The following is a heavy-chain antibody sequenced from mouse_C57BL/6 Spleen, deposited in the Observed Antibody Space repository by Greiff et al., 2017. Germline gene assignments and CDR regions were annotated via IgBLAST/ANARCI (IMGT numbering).Heavy chain of an antibody. Sequence: EVQLQQSGPELVKPGDSVKISCKASGYSFTGYFMNWVMQSHGKSLEWIGRINPYNGDTFYNQKFKGKATLTVDKSSSTAHMELRSLTSEDSAVYYCARSAYYSNFPYYFDYWGQGTTLTVSS. CDR3: ARSAYYSNFPYYFDY. D-gene: IGHD2-5*01. V-gene: IGHV1-20*01. CDR2: INPYNGDT. CDR1: GYSFTGYF. J-gene: IGHJ2*01.